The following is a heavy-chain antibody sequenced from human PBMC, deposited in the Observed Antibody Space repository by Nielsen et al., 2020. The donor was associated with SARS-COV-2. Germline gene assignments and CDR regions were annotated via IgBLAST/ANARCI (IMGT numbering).Heavy chain of an antibody. Sequence: GGSLRLSCAASGFTFSSYGMHWVRQAPGKGLEWVAFIRYDGSNKYYADSVKGRFTISRDNSKNTLYLQMNSLRAEDTAVYYCAKERRGTYYYDSSGYFYFDYWGQGTLVTVSS. J-gene: IGHJ4*02. D-gene: IGHD3-22*01. CDR2: IRYDGSNK. V-gene: IGHV3-30*02. CDR1: GFTFSSYG. CDR3: AKERRGTYYYDSSGYFYFDY.